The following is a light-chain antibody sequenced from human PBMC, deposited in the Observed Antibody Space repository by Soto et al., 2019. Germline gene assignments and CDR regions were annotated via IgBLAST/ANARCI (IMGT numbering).Light chain of an antibody. Sequence: QSLLTQPASVSGSPGQSITISCTGTSSDIGDSNYVSWYQQHPGKAPKLVIYDVSNRPSGASNRFSGSKSANTASLTISGLQAEDEADYYCSSFRSSSTSYVFGTGTKVTVL. J-gene: IGLJ1*01. CDR2: DVS. CDR3: SSFRSSSTSYV. CDR1: SSDIGDSNY. V-gene: IGLV2-14*03.